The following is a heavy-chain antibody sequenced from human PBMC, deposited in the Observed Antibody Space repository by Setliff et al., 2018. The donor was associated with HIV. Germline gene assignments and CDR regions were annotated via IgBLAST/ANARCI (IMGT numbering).Heavy chain of an antibody. CDR1: GGSISSYY. CDR2: IYSGGSA. V-gene: IGHV4-4*09. J-gene: IGHJ5*01. Sequence: SETLSLTCTVSGGSISSYYWSWVRQAPGKALESIASIYSGGSAIYHPSLKSRVTISVDTSKNQFSLRLSSVTAADTAVYYCARGYSSSWYDSWGQGTLVTVSS. CDR3: ARGYSSSWYDS. D-gene: IGHD6-13*01.